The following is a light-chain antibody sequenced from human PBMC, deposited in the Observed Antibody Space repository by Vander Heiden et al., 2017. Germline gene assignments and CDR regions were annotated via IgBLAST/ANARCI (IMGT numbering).Light chain of an antibody. V-gene: IGKV4-1*01. Sequence: IIITHVPDSSARSLGERATINCKSSQSVLYSSNNKNYLAWYQQKPGQLPKLLIYWAFTRESGVPDRFSGSGSGRDVTLAISSLQAEDVAVYFCQQYYSTPYTFGQGTKLEIK. CDR3: QQYYSTPYT. CDR1: QSVLYSSNNKNY. CDR2: WAF. J-gene: IGKJ2*01.